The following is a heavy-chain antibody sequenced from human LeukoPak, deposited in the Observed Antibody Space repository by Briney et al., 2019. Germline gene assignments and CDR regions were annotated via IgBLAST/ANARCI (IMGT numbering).Heavy chain of an antibody. CDR2: ISGSGGST. V-gene: IGHV3-23*01. CDR3: SNSPKSDY. CDR1: GLTLSSYG. Sequence: GGSLTLSCAASGLTLSSYGMSWFRQAPGKGLEWLSAISGSGGSTYYADSVQGRLTISRHNSKNTLYLQMSSLRAEDTAVYYCSNSPKSDYWGQGTLVTVSS. J-gene: IGHJ4*02.